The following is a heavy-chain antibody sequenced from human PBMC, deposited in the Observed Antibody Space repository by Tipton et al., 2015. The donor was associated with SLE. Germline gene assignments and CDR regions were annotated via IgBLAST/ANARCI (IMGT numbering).Heavy chain of an antibody. D-gene: IGHD3-22*01. Sequence: TLSLTCTVSGGSISSHYWSWIRQPPGKGLEWIGYIYTSGSTNYNPSLKSRVTMSVDTSKNQFSLKLSSVTAADTAVYYCARGRGYDSSGYPLDAFDIWGQGTMVTVSS. V-gene: IGHV4-4*08. CDR2: IYTSGST. J-gene: IGHJ3*02. CDR1: GGSISSHY. CDR3: ARGRGYDSSGYPLDAFDI.